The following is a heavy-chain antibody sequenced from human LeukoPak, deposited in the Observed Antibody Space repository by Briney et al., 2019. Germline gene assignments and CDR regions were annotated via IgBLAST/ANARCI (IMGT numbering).Heavy chain of an antibody. CDR2: ISNTGGRT. CDR1: GFSFSDSA. D-gene: IGHD3-3*01. Sequence: PGGSLRLSCASSGFSFSDSAVSWVRHSPGEGLKWVSSISNTGGRTYYADSVKGRFTITRDNSRNTVNLQMNGLRADDTARYFCAKGGQDFDFWRFDLWGQGILVTVSS. CDR3: AKGGQDFDFWRFDL. V-gene: IGHV3-23*01. J-gene: IGHJ5*02.